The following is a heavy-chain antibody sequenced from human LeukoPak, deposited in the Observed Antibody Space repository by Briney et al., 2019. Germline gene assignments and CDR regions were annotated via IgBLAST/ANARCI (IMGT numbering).Heavy chain of an antibody. J-gene: IGHJ3*02. CDR3: ARTAVTPGSSDAFDI. Sequence: GGSLRLSCAASGFTISSYTMNWVRQAPGKGLEWVANIKQDESQKNYVDSVKGRFTISRDNAKNTLYLQMNSLRAEDTAVYYCARTAVTPGSSDAFDIWGQGTMVTVSS. CDR2: IKQDESQK. CDR1: GFTISSYT. D-gene: IGHD4-17*01. V-gene: IGHV3-7*03.